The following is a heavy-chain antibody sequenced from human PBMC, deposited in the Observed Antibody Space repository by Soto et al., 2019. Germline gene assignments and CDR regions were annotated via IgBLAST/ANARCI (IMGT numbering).Heavy chain of an antibody. CDR3: ASGSEVWFGDY. CDR2: IYYSGST. Sequence: QLQLQESGPGLVKPSETLSLTCTVSGGSISSSSYYWGWIRQPPGKGLEWIGSIYYSGSTYYNPSLKSRVTISVDTSKNQFSLKLSSVTAADTAVYYCASGSEVWFGDYWGQGTLVTVSS. D-gene: IGHD3-10*01. V-gene: IGHV4-39*01. CDR1: GGSISSSSYY. J-gene: IGHJ4*02.